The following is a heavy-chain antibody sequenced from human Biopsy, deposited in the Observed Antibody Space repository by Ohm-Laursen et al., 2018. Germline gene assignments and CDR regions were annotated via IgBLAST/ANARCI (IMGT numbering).Heavy chain of an antibody. J-gene: IGHJ4*02. Sequence: SLRLSCSASGFIFSSAWMHWVRQAPGKGLVWVSCISSDGSTTYADSVKGRFTISRDNAKNTAYLQMNSLRADDTALYYCATGHYGSINYWGQGTLVTVSS. CDR1: GFIFSSAW. D-gene: IGHD4-17*01. CDR3: ATGHYGSINY. V-gene: IGHV3-74*01. CDR2: ISSDGST.